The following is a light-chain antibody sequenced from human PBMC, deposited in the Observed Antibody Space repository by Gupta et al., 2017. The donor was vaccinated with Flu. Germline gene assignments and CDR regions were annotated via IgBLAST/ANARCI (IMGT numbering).Light chain of an antibody. CDR3: QPRYYTPFP. V-gene: IGKV1-39*01. J-gene: IGKJ4*01. CDR2: SAS. Sequence: DIQMTQSPSSLSASVGDRVTITCRASQSISSYVNWYQQTPGKAPKFLIYSASNLQSGVSSRFSGSWSWKEFPLPNRRPQTEGFANYHRQPRYYTPFPFGGGTKVEIK. CDR1: QSISSY.